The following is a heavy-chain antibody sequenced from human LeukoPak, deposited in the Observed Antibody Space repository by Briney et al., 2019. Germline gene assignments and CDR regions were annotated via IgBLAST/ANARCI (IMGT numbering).Heavy chain of an antibody. CDR1: GFTFSSYA. CDR2: ISTNGGST. Sequence: GGSLRLSCAASGFTFSSYAMTWVRQAPGKGLEWVSAISTNGGSTYHADSVKGRFTISRDNSKNTLYLQMNSLRAEDTAVYYCAKEGGGGGYWGQGTLVTVSS. D-gene: IGHD3-16*01. V-gene: IGHV3-23*01. J-gene: IGHJ4*02. CDR3: AKEGGGGGY.